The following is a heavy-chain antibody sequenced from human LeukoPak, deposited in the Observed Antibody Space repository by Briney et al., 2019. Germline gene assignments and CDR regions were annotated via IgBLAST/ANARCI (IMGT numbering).Heavy chain of an antibody. Sequence: GGSLRLSCAASGFTFDDYAMHWVRQAPGKGLEWVSGISWNSGSVGYADSVKGRFTISRDNAKNSLYLQMNSLRAEDTALYYCAKDPYGGNSGRFDYWGQGTLVTVSS. CDR3: AKDPYGGNSGRFDY. CDR1: GFTFDDYA. D-gene: IGHD4-23*01. V-gene: IGHV3-9*01. J-gene: IGHJ4*02. CDR2: ISWNSGSV.